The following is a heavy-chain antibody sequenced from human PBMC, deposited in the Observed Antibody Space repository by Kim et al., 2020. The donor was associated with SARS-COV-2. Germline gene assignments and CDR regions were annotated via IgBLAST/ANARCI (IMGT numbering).Heavy chain of an antibody. Sequence: GGSLRLSCAASGFTFSSYGMHWVRQAPGKGLEWVAVISYDGSNKYYADSVKGRFTISRDNSKHTLYLQMNSLRAEDTAVYYCAKELVGYYYYGMDVWGQGTRVTVSS. J-gene: IGHJ6*02. CDR3: AKELVGYYYYGMDV. D-gene: IGHD6-13*01. CDR2: ISYDGSNK. V-gene: IGHV3-30*18. CDR1: GFTFSSYG.